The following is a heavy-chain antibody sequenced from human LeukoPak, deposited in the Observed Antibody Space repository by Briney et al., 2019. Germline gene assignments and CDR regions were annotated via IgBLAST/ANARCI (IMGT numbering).Heavy chain of an antibody. CDR1: GFTFSSYG. CDR2: IWYDGSRQ. V-gene: IGHV3-33*01. J-gene: IGHJ4*02. D-gene: IGHD3-22*01. CDR3: ARITYYCDSSGSFRRYYFDY. Sequence: PGGSLRLSCAASGFTFSSYGFHWVRQAPGKGLEWVAIIWYDGSRQYYADSVKGRFTISRDNAKNSLYLQMNSLRAEDTAVYYCARITYYCDSSGSFRRYYFDYWGQGTLVTVSS.